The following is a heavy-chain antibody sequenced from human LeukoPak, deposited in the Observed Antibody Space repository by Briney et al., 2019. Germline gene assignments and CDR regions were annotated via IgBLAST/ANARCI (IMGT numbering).Heavy chain of an antibody. J-gene: IGHJ1*01. CDR3: AREERLEYFQH. V-gene: IGHV1-69*13. Sequence: ASVKVSCKASGVTFSSYAISWVRQAPGQGLEWMGGIIPIFGTANYAQKFQGRVTITADESTSTAYMELSSLRSEDTAVYYCAREERLEYFQHWGQGTLVTVSS. CDR1: GVTFSSYA. D-gene: IGHD2-21*02. CDR2: IIPIFGTA.